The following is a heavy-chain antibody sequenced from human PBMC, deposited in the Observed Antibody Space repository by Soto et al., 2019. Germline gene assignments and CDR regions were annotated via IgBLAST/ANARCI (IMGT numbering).Heavy chain of an antibody. CDR3: ARGGVSTHTFDY. J-gene: IGHJ4*02. V-gene: IGHV5-51*01. CDR1: GYNFAGYW. Sequence: PGESLKISCKGSGYNFAGYWIAWVRQMPGKGLELMGIIYPSDSDTRYRPSFQGQVTISADKSISSACLQWSSLRASDTAMYYCARGGVSTHTFDYWGQGTPVTVSS. D-gene: IGHD3-3*01. CDR2: IYPSDSDT.